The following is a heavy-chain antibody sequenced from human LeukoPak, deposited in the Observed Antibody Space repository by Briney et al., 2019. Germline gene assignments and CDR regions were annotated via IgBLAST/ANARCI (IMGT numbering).Heavy chain of an antibody. J-gene: IGHJ4*02. Sequence: GGSLRLSCAASGFTFSSYSMSWVRQAPGKGLVWVSRINSDGSSTSYADSVKGRFTISRDNAKNTLYLQMNSLRAEDTAVYYCGNLDTPMGYWGQGTLVTVSS. V-gene: IGHV3-74*01. CDR3: GNLDTPMGY. CDR2: INSDGSST. CDR1: GFTFSSYS. D-gene: IGHD5-18*01.